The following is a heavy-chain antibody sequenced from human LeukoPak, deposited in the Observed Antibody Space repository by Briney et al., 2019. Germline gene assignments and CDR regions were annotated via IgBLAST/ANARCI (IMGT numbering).Heavy chain of an antibody. J-gene: IGHJ4*02. D-gene: IGHD3-16*01. CDR2: ISAYNGNT. CDR1: GYTFTGYY. V-gene: IGHV1-18*04. Sequence: ASVKVSCKASGYTFTGYYMHWVRQAPGQGLEWMGWISAYNGNTNYAQKLQGRVTMTTDTSTSTAYMELRSLRSDDTAVYYCARDREPFMITFGGVSSDYWGQGTLVTVSS. CDR3: ARDREPFMITFGGVSSDY.